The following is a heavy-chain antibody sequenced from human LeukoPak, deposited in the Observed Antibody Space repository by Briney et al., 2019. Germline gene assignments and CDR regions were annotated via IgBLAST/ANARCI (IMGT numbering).Heavy chain of an antibody. D-gene: IGHD6-13*01. Sequence: GESLKISCKGSGYIFTTYWIGWVRQMPGKGLEWMGRIDPSDSYTNYSPSFQGHVTISADKSISTAYLQWSSLKASDTAMYYCARRSSSSWYYYYGMDVWGQGTTVTVSS. J-gene: IGHJ6*02. CDR1: GYIFTTYW. V-gene: IGHV5-10-1*01. CDR2: IDPSDSYT. CDR3: ARRSSSSWYYYYGMDV.